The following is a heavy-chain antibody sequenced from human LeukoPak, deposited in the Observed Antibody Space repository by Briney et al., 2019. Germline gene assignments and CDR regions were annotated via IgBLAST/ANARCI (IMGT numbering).Heavy chain of an antibody. CDR2: IYYSGST. CDR1: GGSISSYY. CDR3: AGYGDSDDAFDI. J-gene: IGHJ3*02. Sequence: SETLSLTCTVSGGSISSYYWSWIRQPPGKGLEWIGYIYYSGSTNYNPSLKSRVTISVDTSKTQFSLKLSSVTAADTAVYYCAGYGDSDDAFDIWGQGTMVTVSS. D-gene: IGHD4-17*01. V-gene: IGHV4-59*01.